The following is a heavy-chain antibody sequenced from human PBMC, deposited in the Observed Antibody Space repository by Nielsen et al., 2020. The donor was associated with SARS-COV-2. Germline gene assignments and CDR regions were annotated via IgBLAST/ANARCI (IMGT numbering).Heavy chain of an antibody. Sequence: GGSLRLSCAASGFTFNNYAMSWVRQAPGKGLEWVSSISGSGGSAYYADSVKGRFTISRDNSKNTLYLQMNSLRAEDTAVYYCARDVAVADEGDYWGQGTLVTVSS. CDR1: GFTFNNYA. J-gene: IGHJ4*02. CDR3: ARDVAVADEGDY. D-gene: IGHD6-19*01. V-gene: IGHV3-23*01. CDR2: ISGSGGSA.